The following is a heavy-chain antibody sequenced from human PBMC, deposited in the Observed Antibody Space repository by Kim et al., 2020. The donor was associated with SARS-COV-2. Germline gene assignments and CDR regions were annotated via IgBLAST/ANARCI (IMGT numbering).Heavy chain of an antibody. Sequence: SETLSLTCAVSGGSFNGYFWNWIRQSPGKGLEWIGEINHSGSTNYNPSLKSRVTTSVDTSKNQFSLKLSSVTAADTAMYYCARGPTIATRSLGFDFWGQGIPVTVSS. D-gene: IGHD6-13*01. V-gene: IGHV4-34*01. CDR2: INHSGST. CDR3: ARGPTIATRSLGFDF. J-gene: IGHJ4*02. CDR1: GGSFNGYF.